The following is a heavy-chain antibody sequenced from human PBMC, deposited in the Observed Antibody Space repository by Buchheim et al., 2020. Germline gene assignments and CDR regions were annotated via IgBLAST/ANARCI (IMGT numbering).Heavy chain of an antibody. CDR3: ARDFPQVCSSTSCFWGGPYYYYGIDV. V-gene: IGHV1-69*06. Sequence: QVQLVQSGAEVKKPGSSVKVSCKASGGTFSSYAISWVRQAPGQGLEWMGGIIPIFGTANYAQKFQGIVTITADNSTSTAYMELSSLRSEDTAVYYCARDFPQVCSSTSCFWGGPYYYYGIDVWGQGTT. CDR1: GGTFSSYA. CDR2: IIPIFGTA. D-gene: IGHD2-2*01. J-gene: IGHJ6*02.